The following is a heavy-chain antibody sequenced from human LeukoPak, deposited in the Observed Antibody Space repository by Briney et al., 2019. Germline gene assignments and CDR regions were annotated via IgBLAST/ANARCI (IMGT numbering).Heavy chain of an antibody. CDR1: GFTFSSYA. V-gene: IGHV3-30*04. CDR2: ISYDGSNK. Sequence: PGGSLRLSCAASGFTFSSYAMHWVRQAPGKGLEWVAVISYDGSNKYYADSVKGRFTISRDNSKNTLYLQMNSLRAEDTAVYYCARDLVPAASQYYFDNWGHGTLVTVSS. D-gene: IGHD2-2*01. J-gene: IGHJ4*01. CDR3: ARDLVPAASQYYFDN.